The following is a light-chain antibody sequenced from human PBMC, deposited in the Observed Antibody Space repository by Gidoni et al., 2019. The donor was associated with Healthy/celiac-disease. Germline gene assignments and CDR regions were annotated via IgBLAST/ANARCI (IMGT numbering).Light chain of an antibody. CDR2: WAS. CDR3: QQYYRTPQWT. J-gene: IGKJ1*01. Sequence: DIVMTQSPASLAVSLGERATINCKSSQSVLYSSNNKNYLAWYQQKPGQPPKLLIYWASTRESGVPDRFSGSGSGTDFTLTISSLQAEDVAVYYCQQYYRTPQWTFGQGTKVEIK. V-gene: IGKV4-1*01. CDR1: QSVLYSSNNKNY.